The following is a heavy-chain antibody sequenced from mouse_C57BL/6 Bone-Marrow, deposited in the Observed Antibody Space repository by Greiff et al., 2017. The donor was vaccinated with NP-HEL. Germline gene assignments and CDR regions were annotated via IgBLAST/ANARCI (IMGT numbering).Heavy chain of an antibody. CDR2: IDPETGGT. CDR1: GYTFTDYE. V-gene: IGHV1-15*01. D-gene: IGHD1-1*01. CDR3: TNYYGSSYYWYFDV. Sequence: VKLVESGAELVRPGASVTLSCKASGYTFTDYEMHWVKQTPVHGLEWIGAIDPETGGTAYNQKFKGKAILTADKSSSTAYMELRSLTSEDSAVYYCTNYYGSSYYWYFDVWGTGTTVTVSS. J-gene: IGHJ1*03.